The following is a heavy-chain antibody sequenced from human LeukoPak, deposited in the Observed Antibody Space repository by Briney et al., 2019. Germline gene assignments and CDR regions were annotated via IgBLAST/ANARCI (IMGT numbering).Heavy chain of an antibody. CDR3: ARVGATNDLGIYYYMDV. Sequence: NASETLSLTCTVSGGSISSYYWSWIRQPAGKGLEWIGRIYTSGSTNYNPSLKSRVTMSVDTSKNQFSLKLSSVTAADTAVYYCARVGATNDLGIYYYMDVWGKGTTVTVSS. CDR2: IYTSGST. V-gene: IGHV4-4*07. J-gene: IGHJ6*03. D-gene: IGHD1-26*01. CDR1: GGSISSYY.